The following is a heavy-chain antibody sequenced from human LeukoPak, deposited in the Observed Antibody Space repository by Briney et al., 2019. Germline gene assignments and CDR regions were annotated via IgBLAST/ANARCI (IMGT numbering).Heavy chain of an antibody. CDR3: ARCSFWSGYYYYYYYGMDV. CDR2: MNPNSGNT. D-gene: IGHD3-3*01. J-gene: IGHJ6*02. Sequence: ASVKVSCQASGYTFTSYDINWVRQATGQGLEWMGWMNPNSGNTGYAQKFQGRVTMTRNTSISTAYMELSSLRSEDTAVYYCARCSFWSGYYYYYYYGMDVWGQGTTVTVSS. V-gene: IGHV1-8*01. CDR1: GYTFTSYD.